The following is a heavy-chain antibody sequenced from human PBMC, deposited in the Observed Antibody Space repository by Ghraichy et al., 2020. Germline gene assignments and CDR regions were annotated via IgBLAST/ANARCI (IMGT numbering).Heavy chain of an antibody. CDR2: IDWDDDK. CDR1: GFSLTSNEMS. CDR3: ARMRVLPIVSPGGYYFDKNV. V-gene: IGHV2-70*11. J-gene: IGHJ6*02. D-gene: IGHD2-15*01. Sequence: SGPTLVKPTQTLTLTCTFSGFSLTSNEMSVSWIRQPPGKALEWLARIDWDDDKYYNTSLRTRLTISKDTSKNQVFLTMTNMDPVDTATYYCARMRVLPIVSPGGYYFDKNVWGQGATVTGSS.